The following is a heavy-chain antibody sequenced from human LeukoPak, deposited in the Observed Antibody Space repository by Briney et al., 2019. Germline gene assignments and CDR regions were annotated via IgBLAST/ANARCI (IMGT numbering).Heavy chain of an antibody. CDR1: GGTFSSYA. V-gene: IGHV1-69*04. Sequence: SVKVSCKASGGTFSSYAISWVRQAPGQGLEWMARIIPILGIANYAQKFQDRVTITADKSTSTAYMELSSLRSQDTAVYYCARDYGSGSYYWFDPWGQGTLVTVSS. CDR2: IIPILGIA. J-gene: IGHJ5*02. CDR3: ARDYGSGSYYWFDP. D-gene: IGHD3-10*01.